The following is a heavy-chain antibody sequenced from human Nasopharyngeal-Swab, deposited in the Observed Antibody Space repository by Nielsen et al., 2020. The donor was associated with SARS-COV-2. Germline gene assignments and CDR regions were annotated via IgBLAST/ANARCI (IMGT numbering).Heavy chain of an antibody. V-gene: IGHV3-48*03. CDR2: NSTTTATR. D-gene: IGHD5-12*01. CDR1: GLGFSNYE. CDR3: AREVPYSGHDDAFDI. Sequence: GESLKISCAASGLGFSNYEMNWVRQAPGKGLEWVSYNSTTTATRYYADSVKGRFTVSRDNAKNSLYLQMNSLRAEDTAVYYCAREVPYSGHDDAFDIWGQGTMVTVSA. J-gene: IGHJ3*02.